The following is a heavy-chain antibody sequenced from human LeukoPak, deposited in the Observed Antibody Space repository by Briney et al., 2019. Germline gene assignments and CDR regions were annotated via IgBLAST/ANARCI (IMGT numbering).Heavy chain of an antibody. CDR1: GYTFTGYY. CDR3: AKHRESSGADARPAEY. CDR2: VNPNSGDT. J-gene: IGHJ4*02. V-gene: IGHV1-2*02. D-gene: IGHD5-12*01. Sequence: ASVKVSCKASGYTFTGYYLHWVRQAPGQGLEWMGCVNPNSGDTNYAQKFQGSVTMTRDTSISTVYMELSRLRSDDTAVYYCAKHRESSGADARPAEYWGQGTLVTVSS.